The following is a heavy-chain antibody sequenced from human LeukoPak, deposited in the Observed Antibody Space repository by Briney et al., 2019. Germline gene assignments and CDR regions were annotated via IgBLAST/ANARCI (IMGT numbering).Heavy chain of an antibody. CDR2: ISSSGNTI. CDR1: GFTFTEYY. Sequence: GGSLRLSCSASGFTFTEYYMNWIRQAPGKGLEWISYISSSGNTIYYVDSVKGRFTISRDNAKNSLYLQMNSLRAEDTAVYYCARGDYFDSSGTFDYWGQGALVTVSS. V-gene: IGHV3-11*04. D-gene: IGHD3-22*01. CDR3: ARGDYFDSSGTFDY. J-gene: IGHJ4*02.